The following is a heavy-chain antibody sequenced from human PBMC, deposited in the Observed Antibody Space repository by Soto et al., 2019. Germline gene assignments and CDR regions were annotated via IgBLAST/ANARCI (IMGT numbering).Heavy chain of an antibody. Sequence: EVQLLESGGGLVQPGGSLRLSCAASGFTFSSFAMSWVRQAPGKGLEWVAAISGSGGSTYYADSVKGRFTISRDNSKNTLYVQMNSLRVEDTAVYYCANGYGRVPPRPEGYWGQGTLVTVSS. CDR2: ISGSGGST. CDR1: GFTFSSFA. D-gene: IGHD5-18*01. J-gene: IGHJ4*02. V-gene: IGHV3-23*01. CDR3: ANGYGRVPPRPEGY.